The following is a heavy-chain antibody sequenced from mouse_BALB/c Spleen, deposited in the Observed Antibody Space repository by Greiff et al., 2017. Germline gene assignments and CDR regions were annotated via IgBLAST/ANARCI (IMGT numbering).Heavy chain of an antibody. D-gene: IGHD1-1*01. CDR3: ARNLDYGSSYPAWFAY. CDR2: IWGGGST. V-gene: IGHV2-6-4*01. Sequence: QVQLKESGPGLVAPSQSLSITCTVSGFSLSSYSVHWVRQPPGQGLEWLGMIWGGGSTDYNSALKSRLSISKDNSKSHVFLKMNSLQTDDTAMYYCARNLDYGSSYPAWFAYWGQGTLVTVSA. CDR1: GFSLSSYS. J-gene: IGHJ3*01.